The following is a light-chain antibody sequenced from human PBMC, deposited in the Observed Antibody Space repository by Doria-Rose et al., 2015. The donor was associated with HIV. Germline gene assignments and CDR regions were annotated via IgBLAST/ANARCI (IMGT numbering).Light chain of an antibody. CDR1: QSFSSTY. CDR3: HQYGTSWT. J-gene: IGKJ1*01. V-gene: IGKV3-20*01. Sequence: TQSPGTLSLSPGERATLSCRASQSFSSTYLAWYQQTRGRAPSLLIYDGSTRATGIPDRFSASGSGTDFTLTINRLEPEDFALYYCHQYGTSWTFGQGTRVEI. CDR2: DGS.